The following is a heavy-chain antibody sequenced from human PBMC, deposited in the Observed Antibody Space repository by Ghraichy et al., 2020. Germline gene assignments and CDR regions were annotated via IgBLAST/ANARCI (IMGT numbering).Heavy chain of an antibody. Sequence: GGSLRLSCVAYGFTFSGYWMTWVRQAPGKGLEWVANIKEDGSEKDYVDSVKGRFTISRDNAKNSLYLQINSLRAEDTAVYYCARGVYRVDVWGQGTTVTVSS. CDR2: IKEDGSEK. CDR3: ARGVYRVDV. V-gene: IGHV3-7*01. J-gene: IGHJ6*02. CDR1: GFTFSGYW.